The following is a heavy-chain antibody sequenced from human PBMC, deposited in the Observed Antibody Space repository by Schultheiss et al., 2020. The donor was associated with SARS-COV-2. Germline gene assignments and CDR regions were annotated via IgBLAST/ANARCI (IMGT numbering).Heavy chain of an antibody. Sequence: GGSLRLSCAASGFTFDDYAMHWVRQAPGKGLEWVSGISWNSGNIGYADSVKGRFTISRDHAKSSLYLQMNSLRAEDTALYYCAKDHSGNYYYYYYMDVWGKGTTVTVSS. CDR3: AKDHSGNYYYYYYMDV. J-gene: IGHJ6*03. CDR1: GFTFDDYA. V-gene: IGHV3-9*01. CDR2: ISWNSGNI. D-gene: IGHD1-26*01.